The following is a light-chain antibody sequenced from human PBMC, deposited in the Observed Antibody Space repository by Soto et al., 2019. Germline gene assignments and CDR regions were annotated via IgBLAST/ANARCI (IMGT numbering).Light chain of an antibody. CDR3: QQYDISPRT. CDR1: QSVSSY. Sequence: GLSPTPGRLSLSPGERATLSCRASQSVSSYLAWYQQKPGQAPRLLVYHTSNRATGIPDRFSGSGSGTDFTLTINRLEPEDFAVYYCQQYDISPRTFGQGTNVDIK. CDR2: HTS. J-gene: IGKJ1*01. V-gene: IGKV3-20*01.